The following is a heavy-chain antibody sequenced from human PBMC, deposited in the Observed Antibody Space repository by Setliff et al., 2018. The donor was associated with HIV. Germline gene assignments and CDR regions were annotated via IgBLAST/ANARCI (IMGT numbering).Heavy chain of an antibody. J-gene: IGHJ4*02. CDR3: ARRPNRSGSVYDSDSYYLRFFDY. CDR2: INPIGGNT. Sequence: GASVKVSCKASGYTFTSYYVHWVRQAPGQGLEWMGIINPIGGNTNYAQNFQGRVTMTRDTSTSMVYMELGSLGSEDTVVYYWARRPNRSGSVYDSDSYYLRFFDYWGQGALVTVSS. V-gene: IGHV1-46*03. CDR1: GYTFTSYY. D-gene: IGHD3-22*01.